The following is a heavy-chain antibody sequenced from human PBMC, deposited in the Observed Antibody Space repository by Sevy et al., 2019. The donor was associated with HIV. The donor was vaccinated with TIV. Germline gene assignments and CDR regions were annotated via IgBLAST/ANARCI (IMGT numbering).Heavy chain of an antibody. CDR2: ISGSGGST. V-gene: IGHV3-23*01. CDR1: GFTFSSYA. CDR3: AKVNSLAFWSGYTDY. Sequence: GGSLRLSCAASGFTFSSYAMSWVRQAPGKGLEWVSAISGSGGSTYYADSVKGRFIISRDNSKNTLYLQMNSLRAEDTAVYYCAKVNSLAFWSGYTDYWGQGTLVTVSS. J-gene: IGHJ4*02. D-gene: IGHD3-3*01.